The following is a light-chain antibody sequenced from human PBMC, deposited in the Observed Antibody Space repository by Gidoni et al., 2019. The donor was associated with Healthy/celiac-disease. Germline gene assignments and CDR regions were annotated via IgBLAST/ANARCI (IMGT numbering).Light chain of an antibody. Sequence: QSVLTQPPSVSGAPGQRVTISCTGSNSNIGAGYDVSWYQQLPGTAPKLLIYGNSNRPSGVPDRFSGSKSGTSASLAITGLQAEDEADYYCQSYDSSLSGYVFGTGTKVTVL. J-gene: IGLJ1*01. CDR2: GNS. CDR1: NSNIGAGYD. CDR3: QSYDSSLSGYV. V-gene: IGLV1-40*01.